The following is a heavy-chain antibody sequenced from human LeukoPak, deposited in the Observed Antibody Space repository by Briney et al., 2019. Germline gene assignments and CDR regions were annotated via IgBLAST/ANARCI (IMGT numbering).Heavy chain of an antibody. V-gene: IGHV4-39*01. CDR2: ISYSGST. CDR3: ARHRYYYDSSGYYGDPFDY. CDR1: GGSISRSSYY. J-gene: IGHJ4*02. D-gene: IGHD3-22*01. Sequence: PSETLSLTCNVSGGSISRSSYYWNWIRQPPGKGLEWIGTISYSGSTYYNPSLKSRVTISVDTSKNQFSLTLISVTAADTAVYYCARHRYYYDSSGYYGDPFDYWGQGTLVTVSS.